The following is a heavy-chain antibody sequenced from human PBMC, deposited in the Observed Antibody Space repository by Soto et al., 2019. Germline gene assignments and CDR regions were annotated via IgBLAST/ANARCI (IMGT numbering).Heavy chain of an antibody. V-gene: IGHV1-69*02. D-gene: IGHD3-10*01. CDR1: GGTFSSYT. J-gene: IGHJ6*03. CDR3: ARGEFSKGFGELNYYMDV. CDR2: IIPILGIA. Sequence: ASVKVSCKASGGTFSSYTISWVRQAPGQGLEWMGRIIPILGIANYAQKFQGRVTITADKSTSTAYMELSSLRSEDTAVYYCARGEFSKGFGELNYYMDVWGKGTTVTVSS.